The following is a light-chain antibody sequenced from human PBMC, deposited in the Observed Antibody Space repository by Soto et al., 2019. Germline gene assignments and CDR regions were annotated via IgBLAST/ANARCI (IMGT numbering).Light chain of an antibody. CDR2: DAS. J-gene: IGKJ1*01. V-gene: IGKV1-5*01. CDR3: QQYKSYST. CDR1: QSISSW. Sequence: DIQMTQSPSTLSASVGDRVTFTCRASQSISSWLAWYQQKPGKAPKLLIYDASSLESGVPSRFSGSVSGTEFTLTISSLQPDDFATYYRQQYKSYSTFGQGTKVDIK.